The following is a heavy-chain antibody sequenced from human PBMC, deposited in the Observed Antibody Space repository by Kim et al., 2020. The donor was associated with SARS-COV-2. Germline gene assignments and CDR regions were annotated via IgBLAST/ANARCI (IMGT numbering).Heavy chain of an antibody. CDR1: GGSVSSGSYY. Sequence: SETLSLTCTVSGGSVSSGSYYWSWIRQPPGKGLEWIGYIYYSGSTNYNPSLKSRVTISVDTSKNQFSLKLSSVTAADTAVYYCAREKVDIVATIVDYWG. V-gene: IGHV4-61*01. CDR2: IYYSGST. J-gene: IGHJ4*01. CDR3: AREKVDIVATIVDY. D-gene: IGHD5-12*01.